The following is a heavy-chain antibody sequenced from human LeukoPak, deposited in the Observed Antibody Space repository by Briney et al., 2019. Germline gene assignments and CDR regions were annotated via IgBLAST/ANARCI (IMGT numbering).Heavy chain of an antibody. CDR2: IYYRGST. Sequence: SETLSLTCVVSGGSISSYYWSWIRQPPEKGLEWIGFIYYRGSTNYNPSLKSRVTISLDTSKNQSSLRLTSVTAADTAVYYCARHAPGGYSRAWYYFDYWGQGTLVTVSS. V-gene: IGHV4-59*01. D-gene: IGHD6-19*01. CDR1: GGSISSYY. CDR3: ARHAPGGYSRAWYYFDY. J-gene: IGHJ4*02.